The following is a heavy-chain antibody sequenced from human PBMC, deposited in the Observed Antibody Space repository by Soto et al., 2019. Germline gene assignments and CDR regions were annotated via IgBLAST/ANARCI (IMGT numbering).Heavy chain of an antibody. CDR1: GGNFSSHS. Sequence: WASVKVSCKSSGGNFSSHSINWVRQAPGQGLEWMGGIIPIFGPANFAKKFQGRVTITADESTTTAYMELSSLTSEDTAVYYCATGSFTSTGGRIGYHYNAMDVWGQGTTVTVSS. V-gene: IGHV1-69*13. J-gene: IGHJ6*02. CDR2: IIPIFGPA. CDR3: ATGSFTSTGGRIGYHYNAMDV. D-gene: IGHD1-1*01.